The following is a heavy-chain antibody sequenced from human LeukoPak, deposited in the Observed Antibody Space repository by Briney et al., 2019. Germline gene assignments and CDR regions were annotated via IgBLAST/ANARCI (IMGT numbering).Heavy chain of an antibody. Sequence: PGGSLRLSCAASGFTLRSYWMSWVRQPPGRGLEWIGSISYRGNTYYNPSLTSRVTISVDTSKNQFSLKVYSVTAADTAVYYCARLWSGLRPPDFWGQGTLVTVSS. D-gene: IGHD3-3*01. CDR1: GFTLRSYW. J-gene: IGHJ4*02. CDR3: ARLWSGLRPPDF. CDR2: ISYRGNT. V-gene: IGHV4-39*01.